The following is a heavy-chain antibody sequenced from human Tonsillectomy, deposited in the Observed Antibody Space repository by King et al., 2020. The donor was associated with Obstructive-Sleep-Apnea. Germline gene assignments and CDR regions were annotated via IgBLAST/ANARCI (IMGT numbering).Heavy chain of an antibody. V-gene: IGHV3-9*01. J-gene: IGHJ4*02. Sequence: VQLVESEGGLVQPGRSLRLSCAASGFSFDDYAMHWVRQAPGKGLEWVSGISWNSGSIGYADSVKGRFTISRDNAKNSLYLQMNSLRAEDTALYYCATDSSGSYSHIDSWGQGTLVTVSS. CDR1: GFSFDDYA. CDR2: ISWNSGSI. CDR3: ATDSSGSYSHIDS. D-gene: IGHD3-10*01.